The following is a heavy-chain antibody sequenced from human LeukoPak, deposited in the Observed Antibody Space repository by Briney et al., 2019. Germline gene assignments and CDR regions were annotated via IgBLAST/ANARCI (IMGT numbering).Heavy chain of an antibody. CDR1: AFTFDDYG. J-gene: IGHJ4*02. D-gene: IGHD6-13*01. V-gene: IGHV3-43*02. CDR2: ISGEGGRT. Sequence: PGGSLTLSCSASAFTFDDYGMHSVRQAPGKGVGCVSLISGEGGRTYYADSVKGRITHSIDNSKNSLYLQMNSLRTEDTALYSCAKEHIAAAGTAFDYWGQGTLVTLSS. CDR3: AKEHIAAAGTAFDY.